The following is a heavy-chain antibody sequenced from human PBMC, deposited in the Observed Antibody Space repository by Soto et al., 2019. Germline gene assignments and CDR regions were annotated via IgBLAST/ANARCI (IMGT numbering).Heavy chain of an antibody. CDR1: GGSFSGYY. CDR2: INHSGST. D-gene: IGHD2-2*01. Sequence: LETLSLTCAVWGGSFSGYYWSWIRQPPGKGLEWIGEINHSGSTNYNPSLKSRVTISVDTSKNQFSLKLSSVTAADTAVYYCARGPIVPAATVYDYWGQGTLVTVS. J-gene: IGHJ4*02. CDR3: ARGPIVPAATVYDY. V-gene: IGHV4-34*01.